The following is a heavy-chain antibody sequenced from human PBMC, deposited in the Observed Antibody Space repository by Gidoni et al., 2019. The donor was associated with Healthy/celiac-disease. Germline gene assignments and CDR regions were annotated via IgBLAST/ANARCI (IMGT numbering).Heavy chain of an antibody. Sequence: EVQLLESGGGCLQPGGSLSSSCAASGVTFNSVSMNCVRQAAGKGLRWVSAISGSGCATYHADSVKGRFIISRDNSKNTLYLQMNSLRAEVTAVYFCAKSRLTYDAFDVWGQGTMVTVS. D-gene: IGHD6-6*01. J-gene: IGHJ3*01. CDR1: GVTFNSVS. CDR3: AKSRLTYDAFDV. CDR2: ISGSGCAT. V-gene: IGHV3-23*01.